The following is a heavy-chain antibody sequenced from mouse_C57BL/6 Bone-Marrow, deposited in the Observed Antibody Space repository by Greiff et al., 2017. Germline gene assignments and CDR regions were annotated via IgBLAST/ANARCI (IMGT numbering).Heavy chain of an antibody. V-gene: IGHV5-16*01. CDR2: INYDGSST. D-gene: IGHD1-1*01. CDR3: ARDYYGGYFDV. Sequence: EVQVVESEGGLVQPGSSMKLSCTASGFTFSDYYMAWVRQVPEKGLEWVANINYDGSSTYYLDSLKSRFIISRDNAKNILYLQMSSLKSEDTATYYCARDYYGGYFDVWGTGTTVTVSS. J-gene: IGHJ1*03. CDR1: GFTFSDYY.